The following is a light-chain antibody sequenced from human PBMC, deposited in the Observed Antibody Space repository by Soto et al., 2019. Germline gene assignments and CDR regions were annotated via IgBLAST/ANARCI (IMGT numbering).Light chain of an antibody. CDR2: GAS. J-gene: IGKJ1*01. Sequence: EIVMTQSPSTLSVSPGERATLSCRASQSVSSDLAWYEQNPGQDPRLLIYGASTRATGIPARFSGSGSGTDFTLTLSRLEPEDFAVYYCQQYKTFGQGTKVDIK. V-gene: IGKV3-15*01. CDR3: QQYKT. CDR1: QSVSSD.